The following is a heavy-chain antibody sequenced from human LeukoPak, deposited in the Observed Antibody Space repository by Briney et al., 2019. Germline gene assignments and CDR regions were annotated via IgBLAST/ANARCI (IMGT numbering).Heavy chain of an antibody. Sequence: GGSLRLSCAASGFTFSSYWMHWVRQAPGKGLVWVSRINSDGSSTSYADSVKGRFTISRDNAKNTLDLQMNSLRAEDTAVYYCARAKSPYDFWSGYPDYWGQGTLVTVSS. CDR3: ARAKSPYDFWSGYPDY. CDR1: GFTFSSYW. V-gene: IGHV3-74*01. CDR2: INSDGSST. D-gene: IGHD3-3*01. J-gene: IGHJ4*02.